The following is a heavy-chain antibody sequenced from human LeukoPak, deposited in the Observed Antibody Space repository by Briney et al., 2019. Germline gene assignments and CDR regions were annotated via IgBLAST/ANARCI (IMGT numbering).Heavy chain of an antibody. CDR3: ARVVRYYYGSGSYTYYFDY. CDR2: INHSGST. V-gene: IGHV4-34*01. Sequence: SETLSLTCTVSGASINSYYWSRIRQPPGKGLEWIGEINHSGSTNYNPSLKSRVTISVDTSKNQFSLKLSSVTAADTAVYYCARVVRYYYGSGSYTYYFDYWGQGTLVTVSS. J-gene: IGHJ4*02. CDR1: GASINSYY. D-gene: IGHD3-10*01.